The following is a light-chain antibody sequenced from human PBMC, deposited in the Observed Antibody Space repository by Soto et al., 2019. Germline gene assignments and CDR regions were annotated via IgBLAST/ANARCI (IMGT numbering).Light chain of an antibody. CDR3: GTWDSSLSGDVV. CDR1: FSNIGNNY. J-gene: IGLJ2*01. Sequence: QSVLTQPPSVSAAPGQRVTISCSGSFSNIGNNYVSWYQQVPGTAPKLLIYESDKRPSGVPDRFSGSKSGTSATLGITGLQTGDEADYYCGTWDSSLSGDVVFGGGTQLTVL. CDR2: ESD. V-gene: IGLV1-51*02.